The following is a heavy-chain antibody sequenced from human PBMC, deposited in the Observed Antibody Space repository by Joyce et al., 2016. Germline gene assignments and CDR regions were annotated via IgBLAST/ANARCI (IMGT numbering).Heavy chain of an antibody. D-gene: IGHD4-17*01. CDR1: GGTFITYA. V-gene: IGHV1-69*06. Sequence: QVQLVQSGAEVKKPGSSVKVSCQVFGGTFITYAINWVRQAPGQGLEWMGGISPIFGTVKYAQMFQDRVTITADKSTNTAYMELSRLRSEDTAVYYCARGRGTSTVTTFRWFDPWGQGTLVTVSS. CDR3: ARGRGTSTVTTFRWFDP. CDR2: ISPIFGTV. J-gene: IGHJ5*02.